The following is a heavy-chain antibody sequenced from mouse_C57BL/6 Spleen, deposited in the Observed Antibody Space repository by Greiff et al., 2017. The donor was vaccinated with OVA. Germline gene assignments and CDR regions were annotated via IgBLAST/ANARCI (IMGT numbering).Heavy chain of an antibody. Sequence: EVHLVESGPVLVKPGASVKMSCKASGYTFTDYYMNWVKQSHGKSLEWIGVINPYNGGTSYNQKFKGKATLTVDKSSSTAYMELNSLTSEDSAVYYCARPTTVVANWYFDVWGTGTTVTVSS. CDR2: INPYNGGT. D-gene: IGHD1-1*01. J-gene: IGHJ1*03. V-gene: IGHV1-19*01. CDR1: GYTFTDYY. CDR3: ARPTTVVANWYFDV.